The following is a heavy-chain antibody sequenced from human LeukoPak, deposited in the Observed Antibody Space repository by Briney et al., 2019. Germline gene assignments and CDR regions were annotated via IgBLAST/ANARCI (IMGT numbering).Heavy chain of an antibody. J-gene: IGHJ6*02. CDR1: GFTFSSYA. V-gene: IGHV3-66*01. D-gene: IGHD4-11*01. CDR2: IYSGGST. Sequence: GGSLRLSCAASGFTFSSYAMSWVRQAPGKGLEWVSVIYSGGSTYYADSVKGRFTISRDNSKNTLYLQMNSLRAEDTAVYYCASPYSLGDYYYYGMDVWGQGTTVTVSS. CDR3: ASPYSLGDYYYYGMDV.